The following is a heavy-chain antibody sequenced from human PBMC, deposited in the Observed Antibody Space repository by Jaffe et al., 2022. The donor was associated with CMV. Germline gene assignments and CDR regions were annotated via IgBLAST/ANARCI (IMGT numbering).Heavy chain of an antibody. Sequence: QLQLQESGPGLVKPSETLSLTCTVSGGSISSSSYYWGWIRQPPGKGLEWIGSIYYSGSTYYNPSLKSRVTISVDTSKNQFSLKLSSVTAADTAVYYCARTVRLGFMITFGGVIAWGQGTLVTVSS. CDR2: IYYSGST. V-gene: IGHV4-39*01. J-gene: IGHJ5*02. CDR1: GGSISSSSYY. D-gene: IGHD3-16*02. CDR3: ARTVRLGFMITFGGVIA.